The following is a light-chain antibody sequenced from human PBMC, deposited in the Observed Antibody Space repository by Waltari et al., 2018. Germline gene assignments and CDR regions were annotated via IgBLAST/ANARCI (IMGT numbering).Light chain of an antibody. Sequence: QSVLTQPPSVSAAPAQKVTISCPGSSSTIGNNYVSWYQQLPGTAPKLLIYDNNKRPSGIPDRFSGSKSGTSATLGITGLQTGDEADYYCGTWDSSLSAEAVFGGGTQLTVL. V-gene: IGLV1-51*01. CDR1: SSTIGNNY. CDR2: DNN. CDR3: GTWDSSLSAEAV. J-gene: IGLJ7*01.